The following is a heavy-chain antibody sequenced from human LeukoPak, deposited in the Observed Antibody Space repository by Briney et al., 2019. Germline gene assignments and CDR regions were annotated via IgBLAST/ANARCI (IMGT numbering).Heavy chain of an antibody. CDR1: GGSISSYY. J-gene: IGHJ4*02. Sequence: SETLSLTCTVSGGSISSYYWSWIRQPPGKGLEWIGYIYYGGSTNYNPSLKSRVTVSVDTSKNQFSLKLRSVAAADTAVYYCARGDYMYYYDRWGQGTLVTVSS. CDR3: ARGDYMYYYDR. CDR2: IYYGGST. V-gene: IGHV4-59*01. D-gene: IGHD3-16*01.